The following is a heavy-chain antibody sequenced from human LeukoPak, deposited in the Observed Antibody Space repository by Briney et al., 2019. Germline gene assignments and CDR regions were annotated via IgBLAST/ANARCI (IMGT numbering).Heavy chain of an antibody. CDR3: ARECIAAAGPTQYYYYYMDV. Sequence: GGSLRLSCAASGYTFTGYYMHWVRQAPGQGLEWMGWINPNSGGTNYAQKFQGRVTMTRDTSISTAYMELSRLRPDDTAVYYCARECIAAAGPTQYYYYYMDVWGKGTTVTVSS. CDR1: GYTFTGYY. CDR2: INPNSGGT. V-gene: IGHV1-2*02. J-gene: IGHJ6*03. D-gene: IGHD6-13*01.